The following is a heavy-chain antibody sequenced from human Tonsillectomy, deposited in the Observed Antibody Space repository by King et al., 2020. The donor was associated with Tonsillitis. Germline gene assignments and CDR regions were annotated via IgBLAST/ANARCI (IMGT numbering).Heavy chain of an antibody. V-gene: IGHV3-30*18. Sequence: VQLVESGGGVVQPGRSLRLSCAASGFTFSSYGMHWVRQAPGKGLEWVAVISYDGSNKYYADSVKGRFTISRDNSKNTLSLQMNSLRAEDTAVYYCAKEEPPQRYCSSTSCYDPYWVYMDVWGKGTTVTVSS. CDR1: GFTFSSYG. CDR2: ISYDGSNK. CDR3: AKEEPPQRYCSSTSCYDPYWVYMDV. J-gene: IGHJ6*03. D-gene: IGHD2-2*01.